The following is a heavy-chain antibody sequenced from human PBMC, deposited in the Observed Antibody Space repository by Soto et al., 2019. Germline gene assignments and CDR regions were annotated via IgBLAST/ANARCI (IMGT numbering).Heavy chain of an antibody. CDR2: INPNSGGT. V-gene: IGHV1-2*02. J-gene: IGHJ4*02. CDR1: GYTFTGYY. D-gene: IGHD2-15*01. CDR3: IMAGYCSGGSCPDLS. Sequence: ASVKVSCKAPGYTFTGYYMHWVRQAPGQGLEWMGWINPNSGGTNYAQKFQGRVTMTRDTSISTAYMELSRLRSDDTAVYYCIMAGYCSGGSCPDLSWGQGTLVTVSS.